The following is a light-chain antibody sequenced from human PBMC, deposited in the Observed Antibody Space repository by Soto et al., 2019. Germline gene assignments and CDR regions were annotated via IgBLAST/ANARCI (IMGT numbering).Light chain of an antibody. CDR3: QKYNSAPHT. CDR2: AAS. J-gene: IGKJ3*01. Sequence: DIQMTQSPSSLSASVGDRVTITCRASQNIIFYLNWYQQKPGKAPKLLIYAASNLQSGVPSRFSGSGSGTDFTLTISSLQPEYVATYYCQKYNSAPHTFCPGTKVDIK. CDR1: QNIIFY. V-gene: IGKV1-39*01.